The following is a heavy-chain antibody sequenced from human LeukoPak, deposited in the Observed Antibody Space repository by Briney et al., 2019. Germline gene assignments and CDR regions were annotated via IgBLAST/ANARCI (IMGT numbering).Heavy chain of an antibody. CDR1: GFTFEDYG. Sequence: GGSLRLSCTASGFTFEDYGMYWFRQSPGTGLQWVAFIRGKAYGGTTESAASLKGRLIISRDDYKTIHHLQMNSLTNEDTAVYYCVRAQRTLSRVAYFDYWGQGTLVTVSS. V-gene: IGHV3-49*03. J-gene: IGHJ4*02. CDR3: VRAQRTLSRVAYFDY. CDR2: IRGKAYGGTT. D-gene: IGHD3-3*01.